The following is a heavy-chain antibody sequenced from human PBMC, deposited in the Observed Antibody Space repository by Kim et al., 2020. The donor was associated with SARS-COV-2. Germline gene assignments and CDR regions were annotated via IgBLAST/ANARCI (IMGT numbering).Heavy chain of an antibody. CDR2: IYHSGST. CDR1: GGSISSSNW. J-gene: IGHJ4*02. Sequence: SETLSLTCAVSGGSISSSNWWSWVRQPPGKGLEWIGEIYHSGSTNYNPSLKSRVTISVDKSKNQFSLKLSSVTAADTAVYYCASGPNRRFGRLDYWGQGTLVTVSS. D-gene: IGHD3-10*01. V-gene: IGHV4-4*02. CDR3: ASGPNRRFGRLDY.